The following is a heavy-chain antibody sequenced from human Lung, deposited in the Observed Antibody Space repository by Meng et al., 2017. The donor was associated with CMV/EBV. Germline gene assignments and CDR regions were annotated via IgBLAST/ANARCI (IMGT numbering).Heavy chain of an antibody. Sequence: GSLRLSCAVYGGSFSGYYWSWIRQPPGKGLEWIGEINHSGSTNYNPSLKSRVTISVDTSKNQFSLKLSSVTAAGTAVYYCARARVVPAYYYGMDVWGQGTTVTVSS. CDR1: GGSFSGYY. J-gene: IGHJ6*02. CDR3: ARARVVPAYYYGMDV. V-gene: IGHV4-34*01. CDR2: INHSGST. D-gene: IGHD2-2*01.